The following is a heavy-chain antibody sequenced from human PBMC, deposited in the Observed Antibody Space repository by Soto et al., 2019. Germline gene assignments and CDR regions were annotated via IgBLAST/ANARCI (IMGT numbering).Heavy chain of an antibody. CDR1: GCSVSSGSYY. D-gene: IGHD6-19*01. Sequence: PSETLSLTCTVSGCSVSSGSYYWSWIRQPPGKGLEWIGYIYYSGSTNYNPSLKSRVTISVDTSKNQFSLKLSSVTAADTAVYYCASRIAVDGTELLYYYYGMDVWGQGTTVTVSS. CDR3: ASRIAVDGTELLYYYYGMDV. J-gene: IGHJ6*02. CDR2: IYYSGST. V-gene: IGHV4-61*01.